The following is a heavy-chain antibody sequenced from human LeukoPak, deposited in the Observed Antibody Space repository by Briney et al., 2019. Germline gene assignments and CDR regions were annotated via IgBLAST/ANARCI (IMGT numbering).Heavy chain of an antibody. V-gene: IGHV3-23*01. CDR2: ISGSGGST. CDR3: AKEDSDCCGGDCYSRPFDY. J-gene: IGHJ4*02. D-gene: IGHD2-21*02. Sequence: GGSLRLSCTASGFTFSSYAMSWVRQAPGKGLEWVSAISGSGGSTYYADSVKGRFTISRDNSKNTLYLQMNSLRAEDTAVYYCAKEDSDCCGGDCYSRPFDYWGQGTLVTVSS. CDR1: GFTFSSYA.